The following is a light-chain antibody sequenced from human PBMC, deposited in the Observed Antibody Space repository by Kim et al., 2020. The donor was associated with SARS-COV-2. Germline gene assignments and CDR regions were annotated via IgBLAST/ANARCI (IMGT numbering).Light chain of an antibody. J-gene: IGKJ4*01. Sequence: VSPGERATLSCRASQSVNSDLAWYQQKPGQAPRLLIYGASTRATDIPARFSGSGSGTEFTLTISNLQSEDFAVYYCQQYHNWPPLTFGGGTKVDI. V-gene: IGKV3-15*01. CDR2: GAS. CDR1: QSVNSD. CDR3: QQYHNWPPLT.